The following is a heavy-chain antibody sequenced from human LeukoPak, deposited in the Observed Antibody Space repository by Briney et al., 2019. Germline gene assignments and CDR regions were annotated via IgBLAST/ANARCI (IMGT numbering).Heavy chain of an antibody. CDR1: GGSISSYY. V-gene: IGHV4-59*08. Sequence: SETLSLTCTVSGGSISSYYWSWIRQPPGKGLEWIGYIYYSGSTYYNPSLKSRVTISVDTSKNQFSLKLSSVTAADTAVYYCARGSREWELLFAFDIWGQGTMVTVSS. CDR3: ARGSREWELLFAFDI. CDR2: IYYSGST. D-gene: IGHD1-26*01. J-gene: IGHJ3*02.